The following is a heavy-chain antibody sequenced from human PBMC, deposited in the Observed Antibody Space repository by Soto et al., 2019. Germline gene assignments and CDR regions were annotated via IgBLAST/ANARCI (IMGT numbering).Heavy chain of an antibody. Sequence: GGSLSLSCAASGFTFSDYYMTWIRQAPGKGLEYVSYISSSGTAIYYADSVKGRFTISRDNAKKSLFLQMSSLRAEDTAVYYCARAYSDAFDIWGQGTMVTVSS. D-gene: IGHD2-15*01. J-gene: IGHJ3*02. CDR3: ARAYSDAFDI. CDR1: GFTFSDYY. V-gene: IGHV3-11*01. CDR2: ISSSGTAI.